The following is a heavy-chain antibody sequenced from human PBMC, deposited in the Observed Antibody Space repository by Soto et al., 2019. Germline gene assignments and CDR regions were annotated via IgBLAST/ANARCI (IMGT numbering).Heavy chain of an antibody. D-gene: IGHD3-10*01. CDR3: TSHSGIVMREYFDL. V-gene: IGHV4-31*03. J-gene: IGHJ2*01. Sequence: QVQLQESGPGLVKPSYTLSLTCTVSGGSISSGGYYWSWIRQHPGKGLEWIGYIYYSGSTYYNPSLKSRVTISVDTSKNQFSLKLSSVTAADTAVYYCTSHSGIVMREYFDLWGRGTLVTVSS. CDR1: GGSISSGGYY. CDR2: IYYSGST.